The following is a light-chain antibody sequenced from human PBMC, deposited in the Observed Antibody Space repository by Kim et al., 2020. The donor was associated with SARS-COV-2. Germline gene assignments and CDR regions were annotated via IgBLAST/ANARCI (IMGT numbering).Light chain of an antibody. Sequence: QYVLTQPPSASGTPGQRVTISCSGSSSNIGSKTVTWYQQLPGTAPKLLIYSNNQRPSGVPDRFSGSKSGTSASLAISGLQSEDEADYYCAAWDDSLNGRWVFGGGTQLTVL. J-gene: IGLJ3*02. CDR1: SSNIGSKT. CDR2: SNN. CDR3: AAWDDSLNGRWV. V-gene: IGLV1-44*01.